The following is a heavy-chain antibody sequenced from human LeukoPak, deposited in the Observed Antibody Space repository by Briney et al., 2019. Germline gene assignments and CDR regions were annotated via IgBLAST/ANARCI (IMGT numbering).Heavy chain of an antibody. D-gene: IGHD6-13*01. J-gene: IGHJ4*02. CDR1: GFTFSNAW. V-gene: IGHV3-7*01. CDR3: ARDLGGAAGTLGFDY. CDR2: IKEDGSEK. Sequence: GGSLRLSCAASGFTFSNAWMSWVRQAPGKGLEWVANIKEDGSEKYYVDSVKGAFTISRDNAKNSLYLQMNSLRAEDTAVYYCARDLGGAAGTLGFDYWGQGTLVTVSS.